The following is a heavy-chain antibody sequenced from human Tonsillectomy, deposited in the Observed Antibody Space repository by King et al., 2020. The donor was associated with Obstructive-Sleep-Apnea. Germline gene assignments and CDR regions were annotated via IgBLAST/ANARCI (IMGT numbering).Heavy chain of an antibody. CDR3: ASSRVRDGYLEG. Sequence: VQLLESGGGVVQPGRSLRLSCAASGFTFRSYAMHWARQAPGKGLKWVAVISFDGSNKDYADSVKGRFTISRDNSKNTRSLQMNSLRPEDTAVYYCASSRVRDGYLEGWGQGTLVTVSS. J-gene: IGHJ4*02. D-gene: IGHD5-24*01. V-gene: IGHV3-30*04. CDR1: GFTFRSYA. CDR2: ISFDGSNK.